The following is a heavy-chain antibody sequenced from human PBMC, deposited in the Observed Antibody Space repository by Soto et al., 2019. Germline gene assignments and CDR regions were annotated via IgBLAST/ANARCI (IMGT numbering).Heavy chain of an antibody. D-gene: IGHD2-2*01. V-gene: IGHV5-51*01. CDR2: IYPGDSDT. CDR1: GYSFTSYW. J-gene: IGHJ6*02. CDR3: ARQIAYAVGESYYYYGMDV. Sequence: PGESLKISCKGSGYSFTSYWIGWVRQMPGKGLEWMGIIYPGDSDTRYSPSFQGQVTISADKSISTAYLQWSSLKASDTAMYYCARQIAYAVGESYYYYGMDVWGQGTTVTVSS.